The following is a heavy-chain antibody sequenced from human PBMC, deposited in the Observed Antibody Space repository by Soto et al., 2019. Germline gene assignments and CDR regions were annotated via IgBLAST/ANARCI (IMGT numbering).Heavy chain of an antibody. Sequence: SETLSLTCTVSGGSISSSSYYWGWIRQPPGKGLEWIGSIYYSGSTYYNPSLKSRVTISVDTSKNQFSLKLSSVTAADTAVYYCATLYSSSSDPWGQGTLVTVSS. CDR3: ATLYSSSSDP. CDR2: IYYSGST. J-gene: IGHJ5*02. CDR1: GGSISSSSYY. V-gene: IGHV4-39*01. D-gene: IGHD6-6*01.